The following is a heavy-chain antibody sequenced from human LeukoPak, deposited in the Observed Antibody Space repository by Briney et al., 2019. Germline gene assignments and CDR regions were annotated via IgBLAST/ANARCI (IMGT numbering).Heavy chain of an antibody. Sequence: PSETLSLTCTVSGGSISSYYWSWIRQPAGKGLEWIGRIYTSGSTNYNPSLKSRVTMSVDTSKNQFSLKLSSVTAADTAVYYCARDHYGSGSQLRFDYWGQGTLVTVSS. CDR1: GGSISSYY. CDR2: IYTSGST. D-gene: IGHD3-10*01. J-gene: IGHJ4*02. CDR3: ARDHYGSGSQLRFDY. V-gene: IGHV4-4*07.